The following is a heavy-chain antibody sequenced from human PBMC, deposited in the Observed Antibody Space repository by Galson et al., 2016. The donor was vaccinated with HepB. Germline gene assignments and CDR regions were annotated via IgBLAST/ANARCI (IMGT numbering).Heavy chain of an antibody. J-gene: IGHJ4*02. Sequence: LRLSCAVSGFSVSSSYMAWVRQAPGKGLEWVSFIYAGGSTYYGDSVKGRFTISRDNSKNTLYLQMNSLRVEDTAVYYCVRDSAAAWGFFDHWGQGSLVTVSS. CDR3: VRDSAAAWGFFDH. CDR1: GFSVSSSY. V-gene: IGHV3-53*01. CDR2: IYAGGST. D-gene: IGHD6-13*01.